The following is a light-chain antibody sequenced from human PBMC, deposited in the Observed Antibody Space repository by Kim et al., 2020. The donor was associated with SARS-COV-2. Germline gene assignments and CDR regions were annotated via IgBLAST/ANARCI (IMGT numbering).Light chain of an antibody. Sequence: ASVRHIVTMTCQASRDIMNYLNWNQQRPGKAPKLLIYDASDLGVGVPSRFSESGSGTHFTFTISSLRPEDTATYYCQQFDNLPITFGQGTRLEI. CDR1: RDIMNY. V-gene: IGKV1-33*01. J-gene: IGKJ5*01. CDR2: DAS. CDR3: QQFDNLPIT.